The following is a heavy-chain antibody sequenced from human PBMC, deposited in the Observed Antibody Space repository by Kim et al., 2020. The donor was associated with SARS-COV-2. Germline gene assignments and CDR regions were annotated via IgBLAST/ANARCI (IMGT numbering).Heavy chain of an antibody. Sequence: NSGSAYSHPSLKSRLTISVDTSKNQFSLSLSSVTAADTAVYYCARGHAVDCWGQGTLVTVSS. J-gene: IGHJ4*02. V-gene: IGHV4-39*01. CDR3: ARGHAVDC. D-gene: IGHD2-2*01. CDR2: NSGSA.